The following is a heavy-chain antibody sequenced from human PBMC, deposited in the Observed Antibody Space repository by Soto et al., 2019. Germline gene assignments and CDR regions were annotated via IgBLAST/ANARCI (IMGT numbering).Heavy chain of an antibody. D-gene: IGHD3-10*01. V-gene: IGHV3-33*01. Sequence: QVQLVESGGGVVQPGRSLRLSCAASGFTFSSYGMHWVRQAPGKGLEWVAVIWYDGSNKYYADSVKGRFTISRDNSKNTLYLQMNSLRADDTAVYYCARGLSYYYGSGLYGLDVWGQGTTVTVSS. CDR1: GFTFSSYG. CDR3: ARGLSYYYGSGLYGLDV. J-gene: IGHJ6*02. CDR2: IWYDGSNK.